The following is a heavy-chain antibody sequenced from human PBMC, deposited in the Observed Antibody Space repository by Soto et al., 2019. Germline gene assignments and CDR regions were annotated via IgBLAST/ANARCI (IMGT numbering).Heavy chain of an antibody. J-gene: IGHJ4*02. CDR3: ARDRTPLLWFGDTSPGRDVYFDY. D-gene: IGHD3-10*01. CDR2: MNPNSGNS. Sequence: ASVKVSCKASGYTFTSYDINWVRQATGQGLEWMGWMNPNSGNSGYAQKFQGRVTMTRNTSISTAYMELSSLRSEDTAVYYCARDRTPLLWFGDTSPGRDVYFDYWGQGTLVTVSS. V-gene: IGHV1-8*01. CDR1: GYTFTSYD.